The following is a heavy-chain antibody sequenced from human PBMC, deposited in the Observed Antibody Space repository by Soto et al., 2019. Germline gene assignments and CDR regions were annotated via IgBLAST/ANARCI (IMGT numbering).Heavy chain of an antibody. V-gene: IGHV3-15*07. Sequence: PGVSLRLSCAAAGFTFRNAWMNWVRQAPGKGREWVGRIKSKTDGGTTDYAAPVKGRFTISRDDSKNTLYLQMNSLKTEDTAVYYCTTDLPLPRYRYAPSRHYYGMDAWGQGTTVPVSS. CDR2: IKSKTDGGTT. CDR1: GFTFRNAW. J-gene: IGHJ6*02. D-gene: IGHD5-18*01. CDR3: TTDLPLPRYRYAPSRHYYGMDA.